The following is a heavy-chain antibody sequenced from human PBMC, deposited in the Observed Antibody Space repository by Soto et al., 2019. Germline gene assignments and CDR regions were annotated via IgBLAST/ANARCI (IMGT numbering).Heavy chain of an antibody. J-gene: IGHJ4*02. CDR1: GFTFSSYG. D-gene: IGHD5-12*01. CDR2: IWYDGSNK. V-gene: IGHV3-33*01. Sequence: QVQLVESGGGVVQPGRSLRLSCAASGFTFSSYGMHWVRQAPGKGLEWVAVIWYDGSNKYYADSVKGLFTISRDNSKNTLYLQMNSLRAEDTAVYYCARDLGYSGYVYAYWGQGTLVTVSS. CDR3: ARDLGYSGYVYAY.